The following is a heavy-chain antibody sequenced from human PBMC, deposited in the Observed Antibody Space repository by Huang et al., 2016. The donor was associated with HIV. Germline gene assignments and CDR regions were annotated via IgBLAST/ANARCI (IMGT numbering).Heavy chain of an antibody. Sequence: QLQLQESGPGLVKPSETLSLTCTVSGGSISSSSYYWGWIRQPPGKGLEWIGMIYYKGGTYDNPSPKSRVTSSVDTSKNQFSLKLSSVTAADTAVYYCRGDIVVVIAATRYYFDYWGQGTLVTVSS. CDR3: RGDIVVVIAATRYYFDY. CDR1: GGSISSSSYY. CDR2: IYYKGGT. V-gene: IGHV4-39*01. D-gene: IGHD2-15*01. J-gene: IGHJ4*02.